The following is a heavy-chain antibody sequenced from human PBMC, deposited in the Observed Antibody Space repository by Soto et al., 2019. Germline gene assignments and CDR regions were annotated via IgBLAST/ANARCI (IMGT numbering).Heavy chain of an antibody. Sequence: QVQLVQSGAEVKKPGASVKVSCKASGYTFTGYYMHWVRQAPGQGLEWMGWINPNSGGTNYAQKFQGWVTMTRDTSISTAYMELSRRRSDDTAVYYCARDLAPGLVGALGYYGMDVWGQGTTVTVSS. CDR2: INPNSGGT. V-gene: IGHV1-2*04. CDR1: GYTFTGYY. D-gene: IGHD1-26*01. CDR3: ARDLAPGLVGALGYYGMDV. J-gene: IGHJ6*02.